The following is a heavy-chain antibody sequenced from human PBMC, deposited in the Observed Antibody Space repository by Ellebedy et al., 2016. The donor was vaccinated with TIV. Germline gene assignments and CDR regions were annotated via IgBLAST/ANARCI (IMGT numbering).Heavy chain of an antibody. D-gene: IGHD6-19*01. Sequence: MPGGSLRLSCAVYGWSFRGYYWSWIRQPPGKGLEWIGEINYSGSPNYNSSLKSRVTISLDTSKNEFSLKLSSLTAADTAVYYCARGGGVAVGRNYYYFYGMDVWGQGTTVTVSS. V-gene: IGHV4-34*01. CDR3: ARGGGVAVGRNYYYFYGMDV. J-gene: IGHJ6*02. CDR2: INYSGSP. CDR1: GWSFRGYY.